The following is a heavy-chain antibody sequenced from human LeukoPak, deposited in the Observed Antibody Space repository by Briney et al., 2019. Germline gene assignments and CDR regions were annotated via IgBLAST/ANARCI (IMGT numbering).Heavy chain of an antibody. CDR3: ASIFGWGINGRQN. D-gene: IGHD3-10*01. J-gene: IGHJ4*02. Sequence: PSETLSLTCAVSGGSISSNNWWSWVRQPPGKGLEWIGEIYHSGSTNYNPSLGSRVTISVDKSKNQFSLKLTSVTAADTALYYWASIFGWGINGRQNGGQETLVPFSS. V-gene: IGHV4-4*02. CDR2: IYHSGST. CDR1: GGSISSNNW.